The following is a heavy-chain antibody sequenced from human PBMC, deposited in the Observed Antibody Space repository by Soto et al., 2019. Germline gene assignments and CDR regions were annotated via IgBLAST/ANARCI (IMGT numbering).Heavy chain of an antibody. Sequence: EVQLVESGGGLVKPGGSLRLSCAASGFTLRTYTMNWVRQAPGKGLEWVSSISISSSDRYYADSVRGRFTISRDNAKKALYLQMNSLRSDHTAVYFCGRGMNPLFGGQGTLVTVSS. CDR2: ISISSSDR. J-gene: IGHJ4*01. CDR1: GFTLRTYT. CDR3: GRGMNPLF. V-gene: IGHV3-21*01.